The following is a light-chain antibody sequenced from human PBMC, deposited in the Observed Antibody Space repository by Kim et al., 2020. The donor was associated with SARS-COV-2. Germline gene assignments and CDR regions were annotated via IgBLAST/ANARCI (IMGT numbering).Light chain of an antibody. Sequence: WSPGNRATLCCRASQSVTINYLSWYQQKPGQAPRLLIYGACSRAAGVPDRFSGSGSGTDFTLTISRLEPEDFAVYYCQQYLISPRTFGGGTKVEI. CDR1: QSVTINY. J-gene: IGKJ4*01. CDR3: QQYLISPRT. CDR2: GAC. V-gene: IGKV3-20*01.